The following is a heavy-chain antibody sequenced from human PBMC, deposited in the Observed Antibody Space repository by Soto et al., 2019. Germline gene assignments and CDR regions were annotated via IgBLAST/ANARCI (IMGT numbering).Heavy chain of an antibody. V-gene: IGHV1-3*05. D-gene: IGHD2-21*02. CDR3: ARSIVVVTALDY. CDR2: INAGNGNT. Sequence: QVQLVQSGAEEKKPGASVKVSCKASGYTFTSYAMHWVRQAPGQRLEWMGWINAGNGNTKYSQKFQGRVTITGDKAASTAYMELSRLRSEDTAVYYCARSIVVVTALDYWGQGTLVTVSS. CDR1: GYTFTSYA. J-gene: IGHJ4*02.